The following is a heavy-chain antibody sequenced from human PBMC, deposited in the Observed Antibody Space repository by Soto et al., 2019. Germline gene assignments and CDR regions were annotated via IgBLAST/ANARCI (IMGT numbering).Heavy chain of an antibody. CDR1: GFTFSSYW. CDR2: INSDGSST. Sequence: GGSLRLSCAASGFTFSSYWMHWVRQAPGKGLVWVSRINSDGSSTSYADSVKGRFTISRDNAKNTLYLQMNSLRAEDTAVYYCAKRTDYSENCFDYWGQGTLVTVSS. D-gene: IGHD4-4*01. V-gene: IGHV3-74*01. J-gene: IGHJ4*02. CDR3: AKRTDYSENCFDY.